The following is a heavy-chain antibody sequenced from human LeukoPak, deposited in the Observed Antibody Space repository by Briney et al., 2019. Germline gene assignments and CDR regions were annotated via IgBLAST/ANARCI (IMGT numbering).Heavy chain of an antibody. CDR1: GYSFTSYW. CDR2: IYPGDSDT. D-gene: IGHD6-13*01. J-gene: IGHJ4*02. CDR3: ARRIAGGGIDY. V-gene: IGHV5-51*01. Sequence: GESLKISCKGSGYSFTSYWIGWVRQMPGKGLEWMGIIYPGDSDTRSSPSFQGQVAISADKSITTAYLQWSGLKASDTAMYYCARRIAGGGIDYWGQGTLVTVSS.